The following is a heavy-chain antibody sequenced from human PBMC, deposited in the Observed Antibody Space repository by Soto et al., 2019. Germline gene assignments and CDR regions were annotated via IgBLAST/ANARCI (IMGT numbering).Heavy chain of an antibody. Sequence: SETLSLTCTVSGGSISSYYWSWIRQPPGKGLEWIGYIYYSGSTNYNPSLKSRVTISVDTSKNQFSLKLSSVTAADTAVYYCARYLAGYCSGGSCYRDYFDYWGQGPLVTVSS. CDR2: IYYSGST. J-gene: IGHJ4*02. V-gene: IGHV4-59*01. CDR3: ARYLAGYCSGGSCYRDYFDY. CDR1: GGSISSYY. D-gene: IGHD2-15*01.